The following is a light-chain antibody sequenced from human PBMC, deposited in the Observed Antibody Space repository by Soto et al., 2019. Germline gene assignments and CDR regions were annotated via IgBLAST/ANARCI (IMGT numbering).Light chain of an antibody. CDR3: SSYTRTATRVE. Sequence: QSALTQPASVSGSPGQSITISCTGTDSDIGGYNYVSWYQHHPGKAPKVLIYDVTDRPSGVSNRFSGSKSGNTASLTISGLQADDEADYYYSSYTRTATRVEFGGGTKLTVL. J-gene: IGLJ2*01. CDR1: DSDIGGYNY. CDR2: DVT. V-gene: IGLV2-14*03.